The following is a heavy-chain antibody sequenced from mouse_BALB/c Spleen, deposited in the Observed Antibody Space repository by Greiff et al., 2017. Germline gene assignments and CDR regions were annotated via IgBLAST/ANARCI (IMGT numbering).Heavy chain of an antibody. D-gene: IGHD2-12*01. CDR3: ARHDGFDY. Sequence: EVKLVESGGGLVQPGGSRKLSCAASGFTFSSFGMHWVRQAPEKGLEWVAYISSGSSTIYYADTVKGRFTISRDNPKNTLFLQMTSLRSEDTAMYYCARHDGFDYWGQGTTLTVSS. J-gene: IGHJ2*01. CDR1: GFTFSSFG. CDR2: ISSGSSTI. V-gene: IGHV5-17*02.